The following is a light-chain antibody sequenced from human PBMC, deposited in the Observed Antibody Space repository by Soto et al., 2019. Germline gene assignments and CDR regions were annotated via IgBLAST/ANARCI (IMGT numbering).Light chain of an antibody. J-gene: IGKJ4*01. V-gene: IGKV1-12*01. CDR1: QGISSW. Sequence: DIQMTQSPSSVSASVGDRVTITCRANQGISSWLAWYQQKQAKAPKLLIYAATGVQGGVPSRFTGRGSGTDFXLTISGLXPEDFATYYCQQANSFPLTFGGGTKVEIK. CDR3: QQANSFPLT. CDR2: AAT.